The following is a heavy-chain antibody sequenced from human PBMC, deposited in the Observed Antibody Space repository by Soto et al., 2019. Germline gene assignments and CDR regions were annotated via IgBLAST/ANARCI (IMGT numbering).Heavy chain of an antibody. CDR2: IYPGDSDT. D-gene: IGHD5-18*01. Sequence: GESLKISCKGSGCSFTSYWIGWVRQMPGKGLEWMGIIYPGDSDTRYSPSFQGQVTISADKSISTAYLQWSSLKASDTAMYYFSRLHTAGNYYMDGCGKGTTVTVSS. V-gene: IGHV5-51*01. J-gene: IGHJ6*03. CDR3: SRLHTAGNYYMDG. CDR1: GCSFTSYW.